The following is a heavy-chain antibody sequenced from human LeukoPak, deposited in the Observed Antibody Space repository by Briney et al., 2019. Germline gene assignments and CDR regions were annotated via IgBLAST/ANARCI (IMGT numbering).Heavy chain of an antibody. J-gene: IGHJ6*03. D-gene: IGHD3-16*01. V-gene: IGHV3-11*04. CDR3: ARDSAFGPGGRYYYYYYMDV. CDR2: ISSSGSIT. Sequence: GGSLRLSCAASGFMFSDYYMSWVRQAPGKGLEWVAYISSSGSITYYADSVKGRFTISRDNAKNSLYLQMNSLRAEDTAVYYCARDSAFGPGGRYYYYYYMDVWGKGTTVTVSS. CDR1: GFMFSDYY.